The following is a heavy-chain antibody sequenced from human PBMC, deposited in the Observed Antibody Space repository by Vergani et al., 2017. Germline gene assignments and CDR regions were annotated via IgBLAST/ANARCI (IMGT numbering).Heavy chain of an antibody. V-gene: IGHV3-66*01. CDR3: ARTSRYCSGGSCYSVRAFDI. Sequence: EVQLVESGGGLVQPGGSLRLSCAASGFTVSSNYMSWVRQAPGKGLEWVSVIYSGGSTYYADSVKGRFTISRDNSKNTPYLQMNSLRAEDTAVYYCARTSRYCSGGSCYSVRAFDIWGQGTMVTVSS. J-gene: IGHJ3*02. CDR2: IYSGGST. D-gene: IGHD2-15*01. CDR1: GFTVSSNY.